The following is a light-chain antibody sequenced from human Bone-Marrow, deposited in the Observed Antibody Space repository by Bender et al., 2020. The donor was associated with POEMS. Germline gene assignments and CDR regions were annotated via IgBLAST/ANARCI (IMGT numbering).Light chain of an antibody. CDR3: CSYAGSRTWV. V-gene: IGLV2-11*01. CDR2: YVA. CDR1: SSDVGGYNF. Sequence: QSALTQPRSVSGSPGQSVTISCTGTSSDVGGYNFVSWYQHRPDKAPKLIIYYVAKRPSWVPDRFSGSKSGNTASLTISGLRAEDEADYYCCSYAGSRTWVFGGGTKLTIL. J-gene: IGLJ3*02.